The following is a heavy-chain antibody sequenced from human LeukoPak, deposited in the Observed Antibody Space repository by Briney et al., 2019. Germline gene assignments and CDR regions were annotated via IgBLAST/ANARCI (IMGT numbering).Heavy chain of an antibody. CDR2: IIPILGIA. J-gene: IGHJ6*02. CDR1: GGTFSSYA. D-gene: IGHD5-24*01. V-gene: IGHV1-69*04. Sequence: ASVKVSCKASGGTFSSYAISWVRQAPGQGLEWMGRIIPILGIANYAQKFQGRVTITADKSTSTAYMELSSLRSEDTAVYYCAREPLEMATMSGGMDVWGQGTTVTASS. CDR3: AREPLEMATMSGGMDV.